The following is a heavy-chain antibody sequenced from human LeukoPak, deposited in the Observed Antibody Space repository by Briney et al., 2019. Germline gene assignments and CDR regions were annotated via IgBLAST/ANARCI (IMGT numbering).Heavy chain of an antibody. D-gene: IGHD2-2*01. CDR1: GFTFSSYS. CDR3: ARSLGTRGYCSSTSYRAAQPRAPKLTYYMDV. CDR2: ISSSSSYI. J-gene: IGHJ6*02. Sequence: GVSLRLSCAASGFTFSSYSMNWVRQAPGKGLEWVSSISSSSSYIYYADSVKGRFTISRDNAKNSLYLQMNSLRAEDTAVYYGARSLGTRGYCSSTSYRAAQPRAPKLTYYMDVWGQGTPVTVSS. V-gene: IGHV3-21*01.